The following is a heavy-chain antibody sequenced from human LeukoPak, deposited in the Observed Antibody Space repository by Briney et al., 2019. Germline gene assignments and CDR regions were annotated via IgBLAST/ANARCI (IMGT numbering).Heavy chain of an antibody. J-gene: IGHJ4*02. CDR2: INPNSGGT. CDR3: ARARNIVGATIDY. CDR1: GYTFTGYN. Sequence: ASVKVSCKASGYTFTGYNMHWVRQAPGQGLEWMGWINPNSGGTNYAQKFQGRVTMTRDTPISTAYMELSRLRSDDTAVYYCARARNIVGATIDYWGQGTLVTVSS. D-gene: IGHD1-26*01. V-gene: IGHV1-2*02.